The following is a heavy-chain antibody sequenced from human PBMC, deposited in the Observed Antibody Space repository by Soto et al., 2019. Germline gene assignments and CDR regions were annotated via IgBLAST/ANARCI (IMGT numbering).Heavy chain of an antibody. V-gene: IGHV3-33*01. J-gene: IGHJ4*02. CDR2: IWYDGSNK. D-gene: IGHD5-12*01. CDR1: GVTFSSYG. Sequence: GGSLRLSCAASGVTFSSYGMHWVRQAPGKGLEWVAVIWYDGSNKYYADSVKGRFTISRDNSKNTLYLQMNSLRAEDTAVYYCASQGYSGYDFNYWGQGTLVTVSS. CDR3: ASQGYSGYDFNY.